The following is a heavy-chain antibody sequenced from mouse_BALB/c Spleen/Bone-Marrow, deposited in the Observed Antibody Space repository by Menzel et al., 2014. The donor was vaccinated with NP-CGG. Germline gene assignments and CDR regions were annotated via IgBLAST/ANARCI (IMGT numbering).Heavy chain of an antibody. J-gene: IGHJ2*01. D-gene: IGHD3-2*01. V-gene: IGHV14-3*02. CDR1: GFNIKDTY. CDR2: IDPANGNT. Sequence: VQLQQSGAELVKPGASVKLSCTASGFNIKDTYMHWVKQRPEQGLEWIGRIDPANGNTKYDPKFQGKATITADTSSNTAYLQLGSLTSEDTAVYYCATDSSGYLDYWGQGTTLTVSS. CDR3: ATDSSGYLDY.